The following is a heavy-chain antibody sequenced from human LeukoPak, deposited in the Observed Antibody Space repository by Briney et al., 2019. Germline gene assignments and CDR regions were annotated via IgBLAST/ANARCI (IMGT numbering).Heavy chain of an antibody. Sequence: SETLSLTCAVSGGSISSSNWWSWVRQPPGKGLEWIGEINHSGSTNYNPSLKSRVTISVDTSKNQFSLKLSSVTAADTAVYYCARSPVLGYCSGGSCYSGYFQHWGQGTLVTVSS. CDR2: INHSGST. D-gene: IGHD2-15*01. CDR3: ARSPVLGYCSGGSCYSGYFQH. J-gene: IGHJ1*01. V-gene: IGHV4-4*02. CDR1: GGSISSSNW.